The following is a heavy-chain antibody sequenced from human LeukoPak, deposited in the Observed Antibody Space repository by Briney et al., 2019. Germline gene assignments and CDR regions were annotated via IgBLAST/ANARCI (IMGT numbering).Heavy chain of an antibody. CDR2: ISNDGSNN. J-gene: IGHJ4*02. D-gene: IGHD6-6*01. CDR1: VFTFSLHG. CDR3: ARPSSIAEYYFDY. V-gene: IGHV3-30*19. Sequence: GGSLRLSCAASVFTFSLHGMHWVRQAPGKGLEWVAFISNDGSNNYYPDSVKGRFTISRDNSKDTLYLQMNSLRAEDTAVYYCARPSSIAEYYFDYWGQGTLVTVSS.